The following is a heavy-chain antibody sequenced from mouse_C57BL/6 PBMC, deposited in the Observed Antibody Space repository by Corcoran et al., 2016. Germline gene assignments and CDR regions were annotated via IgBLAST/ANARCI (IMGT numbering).Heavy chain of an antibody. Sequence: QVQLQQSGAELARPGASVKLSCKASGYTFTSYGISWVKQRTGQGLEWIGEIYPRSGNTYYNEKFTGKATLTADKSSSTAYMELRSLTSEDSAVYFCARDKGWDVWFAYWGQGTLVTVSA. CDR2: IYPRSGNT. V-gene: IGHV1-81*01. CDR1: GYTFTSYG. D-gene: IGHD3-3*01. J-gene: IGHJ3*01. CDR3: ARDKGWDVWFAY.